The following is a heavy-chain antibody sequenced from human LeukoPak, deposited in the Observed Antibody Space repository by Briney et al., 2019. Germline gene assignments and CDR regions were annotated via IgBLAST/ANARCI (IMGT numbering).Heavy chain of an antibody. D-gene: IGHD3-10*01. J-gene: IGHJ5*02. Sequence: ASVKVSCKASGYTFTSYNINWVRQATGQGLEWMGWMNPNSGNTGYAQKFQGRVTMTRNTSISTAYMELSSLRSEGTAVYYWARSRISMVRGRSFRFDPWGQGTLVTVSS. CDR3: ARSRISMVRGRSFRFDP. CDR1: GYTFTSYN. V-gene: IGHV1-8*01. CDR2: MNPNSGNT.